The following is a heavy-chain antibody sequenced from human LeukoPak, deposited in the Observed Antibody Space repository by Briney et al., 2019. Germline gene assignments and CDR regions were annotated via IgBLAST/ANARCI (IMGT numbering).Heavy chain of an antibody. CDR2: ISYDGSNK. D-gene: IGHD3-10*01. Sequence: GGSLRLSCAASGFTFSSYAMHWVRQAPGKGLEWVAVISYDGSNKYYADSVKGRFTISRDNSKNTLYLQMNSLRAEDTAVYYCARVGRLRGVIDYWGQGTLVTVSS. J-gene: IGHJ4*02. CDR3: ARVGRLRGVIDY. CDR1: GFTFSSYA. V-gene: IGHV3-30-3*01.